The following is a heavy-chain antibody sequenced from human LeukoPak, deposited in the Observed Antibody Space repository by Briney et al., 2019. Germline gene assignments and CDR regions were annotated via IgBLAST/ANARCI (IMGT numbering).Heavy chain of an antibody. Sequence: GSLRLSCAASGFSVSNYFMAWVRQAPGKGLEWVAVINKDVTEKFYVGSVRGRFTISRDNARNSVFLQMNGLRADDTGMYYCARGRGWIFDYWGQGTLLTVSS. CDR2: INKDVTEK. J-gene: IGHJ4*01. V-gene: IGHV3-7*01. CDR1: GFSVSNYF. D-gene: IGHD6-19*01. CDR3: ARGRGWIFDY.